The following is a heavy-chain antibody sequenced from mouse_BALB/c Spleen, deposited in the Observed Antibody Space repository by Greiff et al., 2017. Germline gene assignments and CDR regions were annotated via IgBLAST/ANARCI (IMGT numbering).Heavy chain of an antibody. CDR3: AREGHYDYAMDY. D-gene: IGHD1-2*01. CDR2: IYPGDGDT. CDR1: GYTFTSYW. Sequence: QVQLQQSGAELAIPGASVKLSCKASGYTFTSYWMQWVKQRPGQGLEWIGAIYPGDGDTRYTQKFKGKATLTADKSSSTAYMQLSSLASEDSAVYYCAREGHYDYAMDYWGQGTSVTVSS. J-gene: IGHJ4*01. V-gene: IGHV1-87*01.